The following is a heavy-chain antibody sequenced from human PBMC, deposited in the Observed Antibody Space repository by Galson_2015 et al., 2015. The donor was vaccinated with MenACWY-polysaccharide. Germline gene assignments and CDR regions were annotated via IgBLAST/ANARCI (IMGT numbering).Heavy chain of an antibody. CDR1: GFTFTNYA. D-gene: IGHD5-12*01. Sequence: SLRLSCAASGFTFTNYAMSWVRQTPGEGLEWVSAITVSGDNTYYADSVKGRFAISRENAKNTLYLQMNSLRAGDTAIYYCVRDSRGGIGYHYWGQRTLVTVSS. CDR2: ITVSGDNT. J-gene: IGHJ4*02. CDR3: VRDSRGGIGYHY. V-gene: IGHV3-23*01.